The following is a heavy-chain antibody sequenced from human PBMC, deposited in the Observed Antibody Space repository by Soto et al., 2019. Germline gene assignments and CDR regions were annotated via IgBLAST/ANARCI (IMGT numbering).Heavy chain of an antibody. Sequence: SETLSLTCTVSGGSISRSGYFWSWIRQHPGKGLEWIGYIYDSGSTYYNPSLKSRVSLSVDTSKNQFSLNLTSVTAADTAMYYCARSSRSYFDYWGQGTLVTVSS. J-gene: IGHJ4*02. CDR1: GGSISRSGYF. V-gene: IGHV4-31*03. CDR2: IYDSGST. CDR3: ARSSRSYFDY.